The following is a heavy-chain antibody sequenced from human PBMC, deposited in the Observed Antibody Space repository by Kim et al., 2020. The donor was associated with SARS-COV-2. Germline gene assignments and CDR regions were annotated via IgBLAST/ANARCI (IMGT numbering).Heavy chain of an antibody. V-gene: IGHV3-74*01. CDR2: INSDGSST. Sequence: GGSLRLSCTASGFTFSTYWMYWVRQAPGKGLVWVSRINSDGSSTNYADSVKGRFTISRDNANNTLYLQMNSLRAEDTAVYYCARSSSTSCPCYYMDVWGKETTVTVSS. J-gene: IGHJ6*03. D-gene: IGHD2-2*01. CDR3: ARSSSTSCPCYYMDV. CDR1: GFTFSTYW.